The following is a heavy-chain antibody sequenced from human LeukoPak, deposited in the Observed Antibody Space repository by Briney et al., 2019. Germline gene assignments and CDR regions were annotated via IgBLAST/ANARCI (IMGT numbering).Heavy chain of an antibody. D-gene: IGHD2-2*01. V-gene: IGHV3-48*03. CDR1: GFTFSSYE. J-gene: IGHJ6*02. CDR3: ATSLYCSSTSCQYGMGV. CDR2: ISTSGSTI. Sequence: PGRSLRLSCAASGFTFSSYEMNWVRQAPGKERGWVSYISTSGSTIYYADSVKGRFTISRDNAKKSLYLQMNRLRAEDTAVYYCATSLYCSSTSCQYGMGVWGQGTTVTVSS.